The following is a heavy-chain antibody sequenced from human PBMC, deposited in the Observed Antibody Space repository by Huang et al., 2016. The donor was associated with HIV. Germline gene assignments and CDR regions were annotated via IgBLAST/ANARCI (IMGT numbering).Heavy chain of an antibody. V-gene: IGHV4-34*01. CDR2: VNSGGST. D-gene: IGHD6-19*01. Sequence: QVQLYQWGAGPLRPSETLSLTCGVSGGSLHGYYWNWLRQSPGRGLEWIGEVNSGGSTKYNPSVKRRVTISGDTSKIQVSRNLTSVTATDTADYYCATSRSGSGWFLDIWGRGTLVSVS. CDR1: GGSLHGYY. J-gene: IGHJ2*01. CDR3: ATSRSGSGWFLDI.